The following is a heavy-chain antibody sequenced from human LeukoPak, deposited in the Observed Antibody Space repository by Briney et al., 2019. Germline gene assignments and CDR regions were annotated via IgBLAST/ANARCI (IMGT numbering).Heavy chain of an antibody. J-gene: IGHJ4*02. CDR3: ARWDLVSGWFDY. CDR1: GGSISSYY. CDR2: IYYSGST. Sequence: SETLSLTCTVSGGSISSYYWSWIRQPPGKGLEWIGYIYYSGSTNYNPSLKSRVTISVDTSKNQFSLKLSSVTAADTAVYYCARWDLVSGWFDYWGQGTLVTVSS. V-gene: IGHV4-59*01. D-gene: IGHD6-19*01.